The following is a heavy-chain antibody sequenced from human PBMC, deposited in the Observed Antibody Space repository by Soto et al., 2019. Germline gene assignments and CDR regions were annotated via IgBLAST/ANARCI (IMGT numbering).Heavy chain of an antibody. CDR2: IYDSRST. Sequence: QVQLQESGPGLVKPSQTLSLTCTVSGGSISSGDYYWTWIRQHPGKGLEWIGYIYDSRSTYYNPSLKSRLTTSVDTSKNQFSLKLSSVSAADTAVYYCARERTDATGVFCMDVWGQGTTVTVSS. J-gene: IGHJ6*02. CDR3: ARERTDATGVFCMDV. D-gene: IGHD2-15*01. CDR1: GGSISSGDYY. V-gene: IGHV4-31*03.